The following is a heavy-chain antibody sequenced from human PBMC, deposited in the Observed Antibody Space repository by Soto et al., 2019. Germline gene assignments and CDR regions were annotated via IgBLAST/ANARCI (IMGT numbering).Heavy chain of an antibody. Sequence: GGSLRLSCAASGFTFSSYAMSWVRQAPGKXLEWVSAISGSGGSTYYADSVKGRFTISRDNSKNTLYLQMNSLRAEDTAVYYCAKDPSKDCSGGSCYSPFDYWGQGTLVTVSS. V-gene: IGHV3-23*01. CDR2: ISGSGGST. D-gene: IGHD2-15*01. CDR1: GFTFSSYA. J-gene: IGHJ4*02. CDR3: AKDPSKDCSGGSCYSPFDY.